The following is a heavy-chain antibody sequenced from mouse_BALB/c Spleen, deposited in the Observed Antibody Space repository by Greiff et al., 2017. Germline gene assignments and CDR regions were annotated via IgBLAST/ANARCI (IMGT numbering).Heavy chain of an antibody. D-gene: IGHD1-1*01. Sequence: EVQLVESGGGLVKPGGSLKLSCAASGFTFSDYYMYWVRQTPEKRLEWVATISDGGSYTYYPDSVKGRFTISRDNAKNNLYLQMSSLKSEDTAMYYCARDHAGSGSPWFAYWGQGTLVTVSA. CDR2: ISDGGSYT. V-gene: IGHV5-4*02. J-gene: IGHJ3*01. CDR1: GFTFSDYY. CDR3: ARDHAGSGSPWFAY.